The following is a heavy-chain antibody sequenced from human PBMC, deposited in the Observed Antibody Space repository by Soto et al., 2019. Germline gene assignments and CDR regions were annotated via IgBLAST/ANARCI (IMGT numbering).Heavy chain of an antibody. Sequence: GASVKVSCKASGFTFTSSAVQWVRQARGQRLEWIGWIVVGSGNTNYAQKFQERVTITRDMSTSTAYMELSSLRSEDTAVYYCAAYQGWERGGGISYALDNWGQGTMVTVSS. V-gene: IGHV1-58*01. CDR3: AAYQGWERGGGISYALDN. CDR2: IVVGSGNT. J-gene: IGHJ3*02. D-gene: IGHD1-26*01. CDR1: GFTFTSSA.